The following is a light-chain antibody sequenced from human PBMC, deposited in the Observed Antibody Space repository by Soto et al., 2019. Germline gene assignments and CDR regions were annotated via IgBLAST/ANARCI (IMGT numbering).Light chain of an antibody. J-gene: IGKJ1*01. CDR3: QHYKAFSPWT. CDR1: QNISSW. V-gene: IGKV1-5*01. CDR2: DAS. Sequence: DIQMTQSPSTMSASLGDGVTIXXRASQNISSWLAWYQQKSGKAPKSXXYDASSLESGVPSRLSGSGSGTEFTLTISNLQPDDSATYYCQHYKAFSPWTFGQGTKVDIK.